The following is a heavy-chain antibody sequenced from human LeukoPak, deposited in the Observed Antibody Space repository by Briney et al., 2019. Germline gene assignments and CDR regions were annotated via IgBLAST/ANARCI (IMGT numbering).Heavy chain of an antibody. V-gene: IGHV1-2*02. CDR3: ASTYSSSWYVDY. Sequence: ASVKVSCKASGYTFTGYYMRWVRQAPGQGLESMGWINPNSGGTNYAQKFQGRVTMTRDTSISTAYMELSRLRSDDTAVYYCASTYSSSWYVDYWGQGTLVTVSS. CDR2: INPNSGGT. D-gene: IGHD6-13*01. CDR1: GYTFTGYY. J-gene: IGHJ4*02.